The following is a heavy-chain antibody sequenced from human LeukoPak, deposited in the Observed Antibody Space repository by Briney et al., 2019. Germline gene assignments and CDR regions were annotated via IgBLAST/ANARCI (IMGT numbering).Heavy chain of an antibody. J-gene: IGHJ4*02. CDR1: GFSVTTSGVG. Sequence: SGPTLVKPTQTLTLTCTFSGFSVTTSGVGVGWIRQSPGKALEWLALIYGDENKRYSPSLKSRLTITKDTSKHLVVLKMTNMDPMDTATYFCTHGRAFYYDTTGYFPAFDYWGQGALVTVSS. CDR2: IYGDENK. V-gene: IGHV2-5*02. CDR3: THGRAFYYDTTGYFPAFDY. D-gene: IGHD3-22*01.